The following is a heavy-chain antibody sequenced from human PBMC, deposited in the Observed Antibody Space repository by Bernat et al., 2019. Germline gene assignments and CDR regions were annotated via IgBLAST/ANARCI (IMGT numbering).Heavy chain of an antibody. CDR1: GGSFSGYY. D-gene: IGHD3-10*01. Sequence: QVQLQQWGAGLLKPSETLSLTCAVYGGSFSGYYWSWIRQPPGKGLEWIGEINHSGSTNYNPSLKSRANISVDTSKNQFSLKLSSVTAADTAVYYCARSYWGLSFDLWGRGTLVTVSS. CDR2: INHSGST. J-gene: IGHJ2*01. V-gene: IGHV4-34*01. CDR3: ARSYWGLSFDL.